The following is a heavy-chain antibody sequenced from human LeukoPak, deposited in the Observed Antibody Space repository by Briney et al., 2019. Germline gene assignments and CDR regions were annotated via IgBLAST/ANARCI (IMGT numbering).Heavy chain of an antibody. J-gene: IGHJ4*02. D-gene: IGHD2-2*01. Sequence: SETLSLTCTVSGGSISSYYWSWIRQPPGKGLEWIGYIYYSGSTNYNPSLKSRVTISVDTSKNQFSLKLSSVTAADTAVYYCARTYCSSTSCYAYFDYWGQGTLVTVSS. CDR2: IYYSGST. CDR1: GGSISSYY. V-gene: IGHV4-59*12. CDR3: ARTYCSSTSCYAYFDY.